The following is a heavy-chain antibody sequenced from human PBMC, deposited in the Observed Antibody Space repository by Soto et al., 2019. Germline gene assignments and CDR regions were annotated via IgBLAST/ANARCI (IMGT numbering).Heavy chain of an antibody. J-gene: IGHJ4*02. V-gene: IGHV4-4*02. Sequence: SSETLSLTCAVSGGSVSTNNWWNWVRQSPGKGLEWIGEIYHRGNTNYNPSLKSRVTISVDKSKNQFSLKLRSVTAADTAVYYCARSTTAGVASSGVRPFDYWGQGTPVTVSS. CDR1: GGSVSTNNW. CDR3: ARSTTAGVASSGVRPFDY. D-gene: IGHD6-13*01. CDR2: IYHRGNT.